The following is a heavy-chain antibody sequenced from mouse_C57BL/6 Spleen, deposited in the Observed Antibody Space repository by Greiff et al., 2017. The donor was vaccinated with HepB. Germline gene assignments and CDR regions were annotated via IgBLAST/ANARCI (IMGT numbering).Heavy chain of an antibody. CDR2: ISSGSSTI. J-gene: IGHJ2*01. CDR1: GFTFSDYG. CDR3: ARAYITTVGIDY. Sequence: EVNVVESGGGLVKPGGSLKLSCAASGFTFSDYGMHWVRQAPEKGLEWVAYISSGSSTIYYADTVKGRFTISRDNAKNTLFLQMTSLRSEDTAMYYCARAYITTVGIDYWGQGTTLTVSS. D-gene: IGHD1-1*01. V-gene: IGHV5-17*01.